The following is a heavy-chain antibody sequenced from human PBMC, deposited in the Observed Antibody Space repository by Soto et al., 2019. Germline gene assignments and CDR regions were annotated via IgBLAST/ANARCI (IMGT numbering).Heavy chain of an antibody. D-gene: IGHD3-3*01. J-gene: IGHJ4*02. V-gene: IGHV4-30-4*01. CDR2: IYHSGHT. Sequence: PSETLSLTCTVSGDSITSGDNYWSWIRQPPGTGLEWIGYIYHSGHTYYNPSLKSRLSISVDTSKNHFSLRLTSMTAADTAVYYCARTYWSGWWRRLFDSWGQGALVTVSS. CDR3: ARTYWSGWWRRLFDS. CDR1: GDSITSGDNY.